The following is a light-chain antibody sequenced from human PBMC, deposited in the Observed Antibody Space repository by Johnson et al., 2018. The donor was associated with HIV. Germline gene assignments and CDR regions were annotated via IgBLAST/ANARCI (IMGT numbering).Light chain of an antibody. CDR2: DNN. CDR1: SSNIGNNY. Sequence: QSLLTQPPSVSAAPGQKVTISCSGSSSNIGNNYVSWYQQLPGTAPKLLIYDNNKRPSGIPDRFSGSKYGTSATLGITGLQTGDEADYYCGTWDSSLSAGPFGTGTKVTVL. CDR3: GTWDSSLSAGP. V-gene: IGLV1-51*01. J-gene: IGLJ1*01.